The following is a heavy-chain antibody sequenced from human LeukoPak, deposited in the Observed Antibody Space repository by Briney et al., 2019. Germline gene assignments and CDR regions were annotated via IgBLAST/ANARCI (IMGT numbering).Heavy chain of an antibody. Sequence: PGGSLRLSCVASGFTFSSYAMSWVRQAPGKGLEWVSAISGSGGSTYYADSVKGRFTISRDNSKNTLYLQMNSLRAEDTAVYYCAKRAVAGTSRRGFFDYWGQGTLVTVSS. D-gene: IGHD6-19*01. CDR1: GFTFSSYA. CDR2: ISGSGGST. V-gene: IGHV3-23*01. CDR3: AKRAVAGTSRRGFFDY. J-gene: IGHJ4*02.